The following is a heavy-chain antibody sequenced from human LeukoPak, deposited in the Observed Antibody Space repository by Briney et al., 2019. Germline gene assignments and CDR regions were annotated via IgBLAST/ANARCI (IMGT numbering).Heavy chain of an antibody. CDR1: GYTFTNYA. V-gene: IGHV7-4-1*02. CDR2: INTNTGNP. CDR3: ARGRATDYGDSSNWFDP. D-gene: IGHD4-17*01. J-gene: IGHJ5*02. Sequence: ASVKVSCKASGYTFTNYALNWVRQAPGQGLEWMGWINTNTGNPTYAQGFTGRFVFSLDTSVSTAYLQISSLKAEDTAVYYCARGRATDYGDSSNWFDPWGQGTLVTVSS.